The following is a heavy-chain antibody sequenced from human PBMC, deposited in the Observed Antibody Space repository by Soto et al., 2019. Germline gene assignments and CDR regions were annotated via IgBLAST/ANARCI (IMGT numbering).Heavy chain of an antibody. CDR3: ATLGGYNYEDGFDY. V-gene: IGHV4-4*02. CDR2: IYHSGST. CDR1: GGSISSNNW. D-gene: IGHD5-12*01. J-gene: IGHJ4*02. Sequence: PSETLSLTCTVSGGSISSNNWWSWVRQPPGKGLEWIGEIYHSGSTNYNPSLKSRVTISVDKSKNRFSLKLSSVTAADTAVYYCATLGGYNYEDGFDYWGQGTLVTVSS.